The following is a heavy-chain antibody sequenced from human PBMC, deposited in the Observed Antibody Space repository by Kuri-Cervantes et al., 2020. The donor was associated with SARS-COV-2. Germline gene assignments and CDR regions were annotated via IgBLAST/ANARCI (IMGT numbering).Heavy chain of an antibody. J-gene: IGHJ4*02. CDR1: GFTFSSYA. CDR3: AKDRQNYGFWSGLDY. V-gene: IGHV3-64*04. D-gene: IGHD3-3*01. Sequence: GESLKISCSASGFTFSSYAMHWVRQAPGKGLEYVSAISSNGGSTYHADSVKGRFTISRDNSKNTLYLQMNSLRTEDTAVYYCAKDRQNYGFWSGLDYWGQGTLVTVSS. CDR2: ISSNGGST.